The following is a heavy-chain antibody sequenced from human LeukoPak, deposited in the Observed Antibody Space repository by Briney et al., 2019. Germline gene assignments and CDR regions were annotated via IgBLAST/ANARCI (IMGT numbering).Heavy chain of an antibody. CDR3: TRPVSDSSGPWDDY. V-gene: IGHV3-73*01. Sequence: GGSLKLSCAASGFTFSGSAMHWVRQASGKGLEWVGRIRSKANSYATAYAASVKGRFTISRDDSKNTAYLQMNSLKTEDTAVYYCTRPVSDSSGPWDDYWGQGTLVTVS. CDR1: GFTFSGSA. CDR2: IRSKANSYAT. J-gene: IGHJ4*02. D-gene: IGHD3-22*01.